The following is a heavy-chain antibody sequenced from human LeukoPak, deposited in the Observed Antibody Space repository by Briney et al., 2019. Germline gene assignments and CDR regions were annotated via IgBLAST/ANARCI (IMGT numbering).Heavy chain of an antibody. D-gene: IGHD4-17*01. J-gene: IGHJ4*02. CDR1: GFAFSDVW. V-gene: IGHV3-7*01. CDR2: IKQDGSEK. CDR3: ARDRYGDYGPLDY. Sequence: GSLRLSCAASGFAFSDVWLSWVRQAPGKGLEWVANIKQDGSEKYYVDSVKGRFTISRGNAKNSLYLQMNSLRAEDTAVYYCARDRYGDYGPLDYWGQGTLVTVSS.